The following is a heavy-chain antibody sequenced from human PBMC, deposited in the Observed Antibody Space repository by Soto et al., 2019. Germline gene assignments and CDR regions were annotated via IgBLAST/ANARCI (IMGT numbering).Heavy chain of an antibody. CDR2: IFHDGTA. J-gene: IGHJ4*02. CDR3: ARLVYDTCLNYMYFDF. Sequence: PSETLSLTCAVSGVSISGGNWWTWVRQSPQRGLEYIGEIFHDGTANYYPSFERRVAISVDTSKNQFSLKLTSVTAADTAIYFCARLVYDTCLNYMYFDFWGQGTLVTVSS. D-gene: IGHD3-10*01. V-gene: IGHV4-4*02. CDR1: GVSISGGNW.